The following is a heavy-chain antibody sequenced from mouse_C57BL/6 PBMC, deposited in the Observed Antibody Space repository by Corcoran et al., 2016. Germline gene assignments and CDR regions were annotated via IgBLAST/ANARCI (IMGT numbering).Heavy chain of an antibody. CDR2: IYWDDDK. J-gene: IGHJ4*01. Sequence: QVTLKESGPGILQSSQTLSLTCSFSGFSLSTSGMGVSWIRQPSGKGLEWLAHIYWDDDKRYNPSLKSRLTISKDTSRNQVFLNITSVDTADTATYYCARRYYGSSYRYAMDYWGQGTSVTVSS. CDR3: ARRYYGSSYRYAMDY. V-gene: IGHV8-12*01. D-gene: IGHD1-1*01. CDR1: GFSLSTSGMG.